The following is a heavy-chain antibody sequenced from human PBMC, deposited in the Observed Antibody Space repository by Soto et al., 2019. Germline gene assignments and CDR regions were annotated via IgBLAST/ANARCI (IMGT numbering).Heavy chain of an antibody. D-gene: IGHD1-1*01. CDR1: GFTFSDYA. CDR2: IWHDASVK. V-gene: IGHV3-33*04. J-gene: IGHJ5*02. Sequence: QVQLVESGGGVVQPGGSLRLSCAASGFTFSDYAMHWVRQAPGKGPEWVAIIWHDASVKYYGASVAGRFTISRDDSKSMLYLQMNSLRAEDTAIYYCVTAAPILHMETWGQGIQVTVSS. CDR3: VTAAPILHMET.